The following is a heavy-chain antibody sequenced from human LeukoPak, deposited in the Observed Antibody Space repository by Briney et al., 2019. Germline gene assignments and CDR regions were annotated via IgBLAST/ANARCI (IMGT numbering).Heavy chain of an antibody. CDR3: TRDLGQWLLQGIFFDY. CDR1: GYTFTSYG. V-gene: IGHV1-18*01. J-gene: IGHJ4*02. Sequence: ASVKVSCKASGYTFTSYGISWVRQAPGQGLEWMGWISAYNGNTNYAQKLLGRVAMTTDTSTSTAYMELRSLRSDDTAVYYCTRDLGQWLLQGIFFDYWGQGTLVTVSS. CDR2: ISAYNGNT. D-gene: IGHD5-12*01.